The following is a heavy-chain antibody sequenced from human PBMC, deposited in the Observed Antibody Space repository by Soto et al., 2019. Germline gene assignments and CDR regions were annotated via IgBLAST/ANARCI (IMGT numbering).Heavy chain of an antibody. J-gene: IGHJ3*02. Sequence: SQTLSLTCAISGDSVSSNSAAWNWIRQSPSRGLEWLGRTYYRSKWYNDYAVSVKSRITINPDTSKNQFSLQLNSVTPEDTAVYYCASQGFLAAADPDAFYIWGQGTMVTVSS. CDR1: GDSVSSNSAA. CDR3: ASQGFLAAADPDAFYI. V-gene: IGHV6-1*01. CDR2: TYYRSKWYN. D-gene: IGHD3-10*01.